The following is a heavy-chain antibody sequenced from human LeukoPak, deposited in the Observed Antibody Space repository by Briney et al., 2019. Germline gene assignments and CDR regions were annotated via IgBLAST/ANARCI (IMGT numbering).Heavy chain of an antibody. CDR2: IYHSGST. J-gene: IGHJ4*02. D-gene: IGHD6-13*01. CDR3: ARAQYSSSCFGY. CDR1: GYSISSGYS. V-gene: IGHV4-38-2*02. Sequence: PSETLSLTCTVSGYSISSGYSWGWIRQPPGKGLEWIGNIYHSGSTYYNPSLKSRVTISVDTSKNQFSLKPSSVTAADTAVYYCARAQYSSSCFGYWGQGTLVTVSS.